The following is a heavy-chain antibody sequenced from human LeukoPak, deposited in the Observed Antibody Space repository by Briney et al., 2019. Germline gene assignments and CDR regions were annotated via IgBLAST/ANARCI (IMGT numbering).Heavy chain of an antibody. D-gene: IGHD4-23*01. J-gene: IGHJ4*02. CDR1: PGYINNYY. V-gene: IGHV4-4*07. Sequence: PSETLSLSCSVSPGYINNYYWSWIRQPAGKGLEWIGRIYKSGTTYYNPSLKSRVTMSIDTSKSHFSLKLSSVTAADTAIYYCARVFGGNSLDSWGQGTLVRVSS. CDR3: ARVFGGNSLDS. CDR2: IYKSGTT.